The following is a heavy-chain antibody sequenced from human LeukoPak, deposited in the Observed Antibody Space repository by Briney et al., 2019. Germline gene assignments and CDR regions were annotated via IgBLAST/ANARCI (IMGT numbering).Heavy chain of an antibody. Sequence: SVKVSCKASGGTFSSYAISWARQAPGQGLEWMGRIIPIFGTANYAQKFQGRVTITTDESTSTAYMELSSLRSEDTAVYYCARGDSSGYSYWGQGTLVTVSS. CDR3: ARGDSSGYSY. CDR1: GGTFSSYA. V-gene: IGHV1-69*05. J-gene: IGHJ4*02. CDR2: IIPIFGTA. D-gene: IGHD3-22*01.